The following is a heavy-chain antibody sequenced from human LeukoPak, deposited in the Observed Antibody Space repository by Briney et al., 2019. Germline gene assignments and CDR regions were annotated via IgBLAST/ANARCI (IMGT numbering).Heavy chain of an antibody. CDR2: ISGSGGST. J-gene: IGHJ4*02. Sequence: QPGGSLRLSCAASGFTFSSYAMSWVRQAPGKGLEWVSAISGSGGSTYYADSVKGRFTISRDNSKNTLYLQMNSLRAEDTAVYYCARAWQQLPIAVAEMGFDYWGQGTLVTVSS. CDR1: GFTFSSYA. CDR3: ARAWQQLPIAVAEMGFDY. D-gene: IGHD6-19*01. V-gene: IGHV3-23*01.